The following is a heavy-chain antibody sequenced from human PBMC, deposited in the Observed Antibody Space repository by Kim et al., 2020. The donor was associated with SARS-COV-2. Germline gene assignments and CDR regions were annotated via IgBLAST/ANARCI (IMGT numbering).Heavy chain of an antibody. CDR3: ATGIHHWGVYQA. V-gene: IGHV1-3*01. D-gene: IGHD3-16*02. CDR1: GYTFTTYT. Sequence: ASVKVSCKTSGYTFTTYTFHWVRQAPGQRLEWMGRIYAGNGDPNYSQKFQGRVTFSGDTSASTVYMDLTRLSSEDTAVYYCATGIHHWGVYQAWVQGTL. J-gene: IGHJ5*02. CDR2: IYAGNGDP.